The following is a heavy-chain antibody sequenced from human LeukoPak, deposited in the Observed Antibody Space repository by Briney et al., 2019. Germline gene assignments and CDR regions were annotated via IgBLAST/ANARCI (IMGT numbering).Heavy chain of an antibody. J-gene: IGHJ4*02. CDR1: GGSISSSSYY. V-gene: IGHV4-39*07. CDR3: ASLNWNDDHWYFDY. Sequence: SETLSLTCTVSGGSISSSSYYWGWIRQPPGKGLEWIGSIYHSGSTYYNPSLKSRVTISVDRSKNQFSLKLSSVTAADTAVYYCASLNWNDDHWYFDYWGQGTLVTVSS. CDR2: IYHSGST. D-gene: IGHD1-1*01.